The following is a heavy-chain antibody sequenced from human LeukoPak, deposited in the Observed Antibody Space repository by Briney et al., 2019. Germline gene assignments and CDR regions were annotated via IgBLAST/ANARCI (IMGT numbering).Heavy chain of an antibody. V-gene: IGHV3-48*04. Sequence: GSLRLSCAASGFTFSSYSMNWVRQAPGKGLEWLSYIGSSTNTIYYADSVKGRFTISRDNAKNSLYLQVNGLGAEDTAVYYCARELNGYGYYFFDYWGPGTLVTVSS. D-gene: IGHD3-16*01. CDR3: ARELNGYGYYFFDY. CDR1: GFTFSSYS. CDR2: IGSSTNTI. J-gene: IGHJ4*02.